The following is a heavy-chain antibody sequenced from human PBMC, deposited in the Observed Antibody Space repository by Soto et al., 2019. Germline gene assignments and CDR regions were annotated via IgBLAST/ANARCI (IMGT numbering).Heavy chain of an antibody. CDR3: ASRGEPAYYDTSGYG. D-gene: IGHD3-22*01. J-gene: IGHJ1*01. CDR2: IIPIFGTT. Sequence: QVQLVQSGAEVKKPGSSVKVSCKASGGTFSNYALSWVRQAPGQGLEWMGDIIPIFGTTNNAQKFQGRVTXTXAXAXCTAYMELSSLRSEDTAVYYCASRGEPAYYDTSGYGWGQGTLVTVSS. CDR1: GGTFSNYA. V-gene: IGHV1-69*05.